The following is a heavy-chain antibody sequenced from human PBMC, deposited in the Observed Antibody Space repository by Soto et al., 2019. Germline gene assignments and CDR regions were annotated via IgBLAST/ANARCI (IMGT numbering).Heavy chain of an antibody. CDR3: ARNRHYGSGSYSTYYYYYGMDV. V-gene: IGHV1-69*13. Sequence: SVKVSCKASGGTFSSYAISWVRQAPGQGLEWMGGIIPIFGTANYAQKFQGRVTITADESTSTAYMELSSLRSEDTAVYYCARNRHYGSGSYSTYYYYYGMDVWGQGTTVTVSS. J-gene: IGHJ6*02. CDR1: GGTFSSYA. CDR2: IIPIFGTA. D-gene: IGHD3-10*01.